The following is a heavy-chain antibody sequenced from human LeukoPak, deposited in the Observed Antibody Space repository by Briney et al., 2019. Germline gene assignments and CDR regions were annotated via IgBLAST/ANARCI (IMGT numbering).Heavy chain of an antibody. Sequence: ASVKVSCKASGYTFTGYYMHWVRQAPGQGLEWMGWINPNSGGTNYAQKVQGRVTMTRDTSISTAYMELSSLRSDDTAVYYCARPRAAYYYGSSAPIDIWGQGTMVTVSS. CDR1: GYTFTGYY. CDR2: INPNSGGT. D-gene: IGHD3-22*01. CDR3: ARPRAAYYYGSSAPIDI. V-gene: IGHV1-2*02. J-gene: IGHJ3*02.